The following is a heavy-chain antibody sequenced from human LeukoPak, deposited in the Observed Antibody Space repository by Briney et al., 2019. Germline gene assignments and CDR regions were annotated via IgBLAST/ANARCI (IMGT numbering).Heavy chain of an antibody. J-gene: IGHJ5*02. D-gene: IGHD3-22*01. V-gene: IGHV1-18*01. Sequence: ASVKVSCKASGYTFTSYGISWVRQAPGQGLEWMGWISAYNGNTNYAQKLQGRVTMTTDTSTSTAYMELRSLRSDDTAVYYCASVDIYYDSSGYYSSWFDPWGQGTLVTVSS. CDR1: GYTFTSYG. CDR3: ASVDIYYDSSGYYSSWFDP. CDR2: ISAYNGNT.